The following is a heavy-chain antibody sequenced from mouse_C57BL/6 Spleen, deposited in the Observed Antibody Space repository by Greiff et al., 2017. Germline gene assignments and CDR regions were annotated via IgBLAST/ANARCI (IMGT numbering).Heavy chain of an antibody. CDR3: ALGYGLWFAY. D-gene: IGHD2-2*01. CDR2: INPDNGGT. V-gene: IGHV1-26*01. CDR1: GYTFTDYY. Sequence: VQLQQSGPELVKPGASVKISCKASGYTFTDYYMNWVKQSHGKSLEWIGDINPDNGGTSYNQKFKGKATLTVDKSSSTAYMELRSLTSEDSAVYYCALGYGLWFAYWGQGTLVTVSA. J-gene: IGHJ3*01.